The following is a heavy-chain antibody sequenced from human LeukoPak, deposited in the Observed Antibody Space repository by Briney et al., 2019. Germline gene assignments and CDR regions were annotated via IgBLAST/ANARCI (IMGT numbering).Heavy chain of an antibody. V-gene: IGHV4-39*07. J-gene: IGHJ4*02. D-gene: IGHD6-13*01. Sequence: SETLSLTCTVSGGSVSSGSYYWSWIRQPPGKGLEWIGEINHSGSTNYNPSLKSRVTISVDTSKNQFSLKLSSVTAADTAVYYCATSIAAAGMNGYWGQGTLVTVSS. CDR1: GGSVSSGSYY. CDR2: INHSGST. CDR3: ATSIAAAGMNGY.